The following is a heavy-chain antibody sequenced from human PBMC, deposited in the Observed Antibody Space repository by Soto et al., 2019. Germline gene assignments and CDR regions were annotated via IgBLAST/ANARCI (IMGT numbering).Heavy chain of an antibody. CDR3: ARDGGQQLILDYYYGIDV. CDR1: GFTFSSYA. D-gene: IGHD6-13*01. V-gene: IGHV3-30-3*01. J-gene: IGHJ6*01. CDR2: ISYDGSNK. Sequence: QVQLVESGGGVVQPGRSLRLSCAASGFTFSSYAMHWVRQAPGKGLEWVSVISYDGSNKYYADSVKGRFTISRDNSKNTLYLQMNSLRAEDTAVYYCARDGGQQLILDYYYGIDVW.